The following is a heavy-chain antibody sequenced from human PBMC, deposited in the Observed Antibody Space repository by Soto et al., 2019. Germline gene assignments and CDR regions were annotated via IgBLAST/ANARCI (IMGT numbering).Heavy chain of an antibody. D-gene: IGHD5-12*01. V-gene: IGHV3-11*05. J-gene: IGHJ4*02. CDR1: GFRFSDYY. CDR3: AREGVGGYSGSGAPFDY. CDR2: IRSRTGST. Sequence: QVQLVESGGGLVKPGGSLRLSCAASGFRFSDYYMSWVRQAPGKGLEWVSSIRSRTGSTNYADSVQGRFTISRDNGKNSLYLQVNRLRAEDTAVYFCAREGVGGYSGSGAPFDYWGQGTLVTVSS.